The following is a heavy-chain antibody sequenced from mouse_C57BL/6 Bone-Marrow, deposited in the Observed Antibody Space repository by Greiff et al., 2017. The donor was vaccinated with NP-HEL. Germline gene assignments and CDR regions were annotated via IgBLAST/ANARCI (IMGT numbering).Heavy chain of an antibody. J-gene: IGHJ3*01. CDR2: IHPNSGST. CDR3: ALIYYYGSRAY. Sequence: QVQLQQPGAELVKPGASVKLSCKASGYTFTSYWMHWVKQRPGQGLEWIGMIHPNSGSTNYNEKFKSKATLTVDKSSSTAYMQLSSLTSEDSAVYYCALIYYYGSRAYWGQGTLVTVSA. CDR1: GYTFTSYW. V-gene: IGHV1-64*01. D-gene: IGHD1-1*01.